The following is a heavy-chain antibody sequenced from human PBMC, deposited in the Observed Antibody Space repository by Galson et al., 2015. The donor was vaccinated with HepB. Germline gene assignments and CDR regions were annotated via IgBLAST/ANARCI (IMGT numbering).Heavy chain of an antibody. V-gene: IGHV3-9*01. CDR2: ISWNSGSI. Sequence: SLRLSCAASGFTFDDYAMHWVRQAPGKGLEWVSGISWNSGSIGYADSVKGRFTISRDNAKNSLYLQMNSLRAEDTALYYCAKAGFWSGYWDYYYYMDVWGKGTTVTVSS. J-gene: IGHJ6*03. D-gene: IGHD3-3*01. CDR3: AKAGFWSGYWDYYYYMDV. CDR1: GFTFDDYA.